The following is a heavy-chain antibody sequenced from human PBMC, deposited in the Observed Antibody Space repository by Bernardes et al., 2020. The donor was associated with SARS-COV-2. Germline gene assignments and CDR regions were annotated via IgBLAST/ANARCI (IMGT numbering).Heavy chain of an antibody. CDR1: GFIFSSSA. CDR2: ISGRGIST. CDR3: AKTPPPLVVMYYFDF. V-gene: IGHV3-23*01. D-gene: IGHD2-15*01. Sequence: GGSLRLSCAASGFIFSSSAISWVRQVPGRGMEWVSGISGRGISTYYAESVRGRFTISRDIFKTTVHLQMSSLRAEDTATYYCAKTPPPLVVMYYFDFWGQGTLVTVAS. J-gene: IGHJ4*02.